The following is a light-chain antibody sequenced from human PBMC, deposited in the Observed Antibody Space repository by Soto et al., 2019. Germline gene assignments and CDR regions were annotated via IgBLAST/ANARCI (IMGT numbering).Light chain of an antibody. V-gene: IGKV3-20*01. J-gene: IGKJ4*01. CDR3: QEYASSPLT. CDR1: QSVRSNY. Sequence: IVVTQSPGTLSLASGERATLSCRASQSVRSNYLAWYHQKPGQAPRLLIYGASSRATGIPDRFGGSGSGTDSTLSISRLEPEDFAVYYCQEYASSPLTFGGGTNVEIK. CDR2: GAS.